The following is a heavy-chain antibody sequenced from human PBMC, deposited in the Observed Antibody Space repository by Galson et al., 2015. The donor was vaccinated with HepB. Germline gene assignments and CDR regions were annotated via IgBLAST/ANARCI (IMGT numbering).Heavy chain of an antibody. CDR1: GYTFTTYW. Sequence: QSGAEVKKPGESLKISCKGSGYTFTTYWIGWVRQMPGKGLEWMGIIFPGDSDTRYSPSFQGQVTMSADKSTNTAYLQWSSLKASDTAMYYCARLRRSSWHHDAFHIWGQGTMVTVSS. V-gene: IGHV5-51*01. D-gene: IGHD6-13*01. CDR2: IFPGDSDT. J-gene: IGHJ3*02. CDR3: ARLRRSSWHHDAFHI.